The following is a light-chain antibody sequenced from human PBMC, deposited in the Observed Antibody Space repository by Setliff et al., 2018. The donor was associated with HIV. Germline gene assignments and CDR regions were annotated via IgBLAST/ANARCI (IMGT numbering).Light chain of an antibody. V-gene: IGLV2-23*01. J-gene: IGLJ1*01. Sequence: QSALTQPASVSGSPGQSITISCTGTSNDVGRYDLVSWYQQHPARAPKLIIYQATRRPSGVSNRFSGSESGNVASLTISGLQAEDEADYHCCSNTGSNTYVFGTGTKVTVL. CDR3: CSNTGSNTYV. CDR1: SNDVGRYDL. CDR2: QAT.